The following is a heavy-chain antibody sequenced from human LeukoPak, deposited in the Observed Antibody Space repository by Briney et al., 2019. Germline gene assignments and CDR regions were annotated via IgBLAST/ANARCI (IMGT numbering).Heavy chain of an antibody. V-gene: IGHV3-48*03. J-gene: IGHJ4*02. CDR2: ISTSDTTI. CDR1: GFTFSSYK. Sequence: PGGSLRLSCAASGFTFSSYKMNWVRQAPGKGLEWVSYISTSDTTIYYADSVKGRFTISRDNAKNSLCLQMNSLRVEDTAVYYCARGGGSSWCLDCWGQGTLVTVSS. CDR3: ARGGGSSWCLDC. D-gene: IGHD6-13*01.